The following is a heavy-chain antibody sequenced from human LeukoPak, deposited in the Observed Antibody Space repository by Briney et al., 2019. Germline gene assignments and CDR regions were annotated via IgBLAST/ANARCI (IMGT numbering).Heavy chain of an antibody. D-gene: IGHD6-13*01. V-gene: IGHV3-7*01. J-gene: IGHJ6*03. CDR2: IKQDGSEK. CDR3: ARDVPSSSWFYYYYYYMDV. CDR1: GFTFSSYW. Sequence: PGGSLRLSCAASGFTFSSYWMSWVRQAPGKELEWVANIKQDGSEKYYVDSVKGRFTISRDNAKNSLYLQMNSLRAEDTAVYYCARDVPSSSWFYYYYYYMDVWGKGTTVTVSS.